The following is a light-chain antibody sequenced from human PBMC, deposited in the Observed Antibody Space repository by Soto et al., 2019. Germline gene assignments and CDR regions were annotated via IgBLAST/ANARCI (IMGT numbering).Light chain of an antibody. V-gene: IGKV4-1*01. J-gene: IGKJ4*01. Sequence: IVMTQSPDSLAVSLGERATINCKSSQSVLYSSNNKNYLAWYQQKPGQPPKLLIYWASTRESGVPDRFSGRGSGTDFTLTISSLQAEDVAVYYCQQYYSTPVTFGGGTKVEIK. CDR1: QSVLYSSNNKNY. CDR2: WAS. CDR3: QQYYSTPVT.